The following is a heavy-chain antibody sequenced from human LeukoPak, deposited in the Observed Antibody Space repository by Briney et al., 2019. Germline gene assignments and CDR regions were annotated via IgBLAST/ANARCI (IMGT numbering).Heavy chain of an antibody. J-gene: IGHJ6*03. CDR2: IYYSGST. V-gene: IGHV4-30-4*08. CDR3: ASGGEASSNYYYYYMDV. CDR1: GGSISSGDYY. D-gene: IGHD3-10*01. Sequence: PSQTLSLTCTVSGGSISSGDYYWSWIRQPPGKGLEWIGYIYYSGSTYYNPSLKSRVTISVDTSKNQLSLKLSSVTAADTAVYYCASGGEASSNYYYYYMDVWGKGTTVTVSS.